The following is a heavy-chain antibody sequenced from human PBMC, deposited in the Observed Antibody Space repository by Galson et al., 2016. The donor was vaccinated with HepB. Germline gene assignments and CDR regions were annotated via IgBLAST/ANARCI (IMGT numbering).Heavy chain of an antibody. CDR1: GFTVSSNY. CDR3: ARVSDGYNTAPVDY. Sequence: SLRLSCAASGFTVSSNYMTWVRQAPGKGPEWVSVIYSGGSTYYADSVKGRFTISRDNSKNTLYLQMNSLRAEDTAVYYCARVSDGYNTAPVDYWGQGTLVTVSS. CDR2: IYSGGST. D-gene: IGHD5-24*01. V-gene: IGHV3-66*01. J-gene: IGHJ4*02.